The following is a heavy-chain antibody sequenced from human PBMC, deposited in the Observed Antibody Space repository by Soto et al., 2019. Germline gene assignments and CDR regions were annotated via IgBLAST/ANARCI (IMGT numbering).Heavy chain of an antibody. D-gene: IGHD3-3*01. CDR1: GYTFTSYG. CDR2: ISAYNGNT. CDR3: ARGDHPYYDFWSGYYFVY. V-gene: IGHV1-18*04. J-gene: IGHJ4*02. Sequence: QVQLVQSGAEVKKPGASVKVSCKASGYTFTSYGISWVRQAPGQGLEWMGWISAYNGNTNYAQKLQGRVTMTTDTSTSTAYMELRSLRSDDTAVYYCARGDHPYYDFWSGYYFVYWGQGTLVTVSS.